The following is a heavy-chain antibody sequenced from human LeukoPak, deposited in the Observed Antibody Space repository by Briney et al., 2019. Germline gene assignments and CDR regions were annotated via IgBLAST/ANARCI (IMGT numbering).Heavy chain of an antibody. CDR3: ARDYADYVGYFFFDY. CDR2: ISGGGETT. J-gene: IGHJ4*02. V-gene: IGHV3-23*01. Sequence: GGSLRLSCAASGFTFDNYAMNWVRLAPGKGLEWVSSISGGGETTYYADSAKGRFTISRDNSQNTLYLQMNSLRAEDTAVYYCARDYADYVGYFFFDYWGQGTLVTVSS. D-gene: IGHD4-17*01. CDR1: GFTFDNYA.